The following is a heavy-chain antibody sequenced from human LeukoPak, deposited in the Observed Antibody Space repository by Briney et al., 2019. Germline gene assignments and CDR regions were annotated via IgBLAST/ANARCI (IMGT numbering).Heavy chain of an antibody. CDR1: GGSISSSSYY. J-gene: IGHJ6*03. D-gene: IGHD2-2*01. Sequence: PSETLSLTCTVSGGSISSSSYYWGWIRQPPGKGLEWIGSIYYSGSTYYNPSLKSRVTISVDTSKNQFSLKLSSVTAADTAVYYCARHTTDIVVALYYYYYMDVWGKGTTVTISS. CDR2: IYYSGST. V-gene: IGHV4-39*01. CDR3: ARHTTDIVVALYYYYYMDV.